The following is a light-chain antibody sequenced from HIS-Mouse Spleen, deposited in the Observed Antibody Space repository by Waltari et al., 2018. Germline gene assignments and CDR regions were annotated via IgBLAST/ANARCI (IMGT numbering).Light chain of an antibody. CDR2: EAS. CDR3: CSYAGSSTLV. V-gene: IGLV2-23*01. Sequence: QSALTQPASVSGSPGQSITISCTGTSSDVGSYNLVSCYHQHPGKAPKLMIYEASKRPSGVSNRVSGSKSGNTASLTISGLQAEDEADYYCCSYAGSSTLVFGGGTKLTVL. CDR1: SSDVGSYNL. J-gene: IGLJ2*01.